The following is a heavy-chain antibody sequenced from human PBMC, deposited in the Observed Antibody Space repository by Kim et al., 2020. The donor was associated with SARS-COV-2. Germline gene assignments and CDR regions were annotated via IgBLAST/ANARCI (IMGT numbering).Heavy chain of an antibody. D-gene: IGHD2-21*02. CDR2: IKEDESEK. V-gene: IGHV3-7*03. CDR3: ARQMVTGTGASSYGVDV. CDR1: GFTFGTYW. J-gene: IGHJ6*02. Sequence: GGSLRLSCAASGFTFGTYWMSWVRQAPGKGLEWVANIKEDESEKYSVDSVKGRFTISRDNAKNSLYLQMNTLTAEDTGVYYCARQMVTGTGASSYGVDVWGQGTTVTVSS.